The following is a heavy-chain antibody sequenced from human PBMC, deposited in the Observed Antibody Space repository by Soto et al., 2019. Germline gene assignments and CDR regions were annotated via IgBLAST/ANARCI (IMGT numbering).Heavy chain of an antibody. V-gene: IGHV4-4*02. CDR3: AEGGFGQISHNWFDP. Sequence: QVQLQESGPGLVKPSGTLSLTCAVSGGSISSSNWWSWVRQPPGKGLEWIGEIYHSGSTNYNPSLKRRVTISVDKSKNQFSLKLSSVTAADTAVYYCAEGGFGQISHNWFDPWGQGTLVTVSS. CDR1: GGSISSSNW. CDR2: IYHSGST. J-gene: IGHJ5*02. D-gene: IGHD3-10*01.